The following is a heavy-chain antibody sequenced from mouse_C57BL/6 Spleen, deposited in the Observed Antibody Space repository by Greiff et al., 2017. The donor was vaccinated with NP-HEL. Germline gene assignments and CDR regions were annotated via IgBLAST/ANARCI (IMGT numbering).Heavy chain of an antibody. CDR1: GYTFTSYW. V-gene: IGHV1-64*01. Sequence: QVQLQQSGAELVKPGASVKLSCKASGYTFTSYWMHWVKQRPGQGLEWIGMIHPNSGSTNYNEKFKSKATLTVDKSSSTAYMQLSSLTSEDSAVYYCARRSYDEFAYWGQGTLVTVSA. CDR3: ARRSYDEFAY. J-gene: IGHJ3*01. CDR2: IHPNSGST. D-gene: IGHD2-12*01.